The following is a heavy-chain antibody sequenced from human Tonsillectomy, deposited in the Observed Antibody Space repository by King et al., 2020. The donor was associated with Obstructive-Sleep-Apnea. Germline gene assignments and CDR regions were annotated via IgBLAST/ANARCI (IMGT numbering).Heavy chain of an antibody. V-gene: IGHV3-49*03. Sequence: QLVQSGGGLVQPGRSLRLSCTASGFTFGDYAMSWFRQAPGKGLEWVGFIRSKAYGGTTEYAASVKGRFTISRDDSKSIAYLQMNSLKTEDTAVYYCTRAPSFIKGVIVVVVAATPGMIAFDIWGQGTMVTVSS. CDR2: IRSKAYGGTT. D-gene: IGHD2-15*01. CDR3: TRAPSFIKGVIVVVVAATPGMIAFDI. CDR1: GFTFGDYA. J-gene: IGHJ3*02.